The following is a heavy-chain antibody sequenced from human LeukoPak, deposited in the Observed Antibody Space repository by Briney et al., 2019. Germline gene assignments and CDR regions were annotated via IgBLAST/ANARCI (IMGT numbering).Heavy chain of an antibody. CDR1: GFTFSSYA. CDR3: AKGAGGFSYYNWFDP. D-gene: IGHD5-18*01. CDR2: ISGSGGST. J-gene: IGHJ5*02. V-gene: IGHV3-23*01. Sequence: GGSLRLSCAASGFTFSSYAMSWVRQAPGKGLEWVSAISGSGGSTYYADSVKGRSTISRDNSKNTLYLQMNSLRAEDTAVYYCAKGAGGFSYYNWFDPWGQGTLVTVSS.